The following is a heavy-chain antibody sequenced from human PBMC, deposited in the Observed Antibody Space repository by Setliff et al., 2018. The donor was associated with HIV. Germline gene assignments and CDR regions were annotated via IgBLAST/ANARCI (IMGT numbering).Heavy chain of an antibody. CDR2: INWSGGST. CDR3: ARDNSSPYFDY. V-gene: IGHV3-20*04. CDR1: GFTFDDFG. D-gene: IGHD6-13*01. J-gene: IGHJ4*02. Sequence: PGESLKISCAASGFTFDDFGMSWVRQAPGKGLEWVSTINWSGGSTSYADSVKGRFTISRDNSKNSLYLQMNSLRTEDTALYYCARDNSSPYFDYWGQGTLVTVSS.